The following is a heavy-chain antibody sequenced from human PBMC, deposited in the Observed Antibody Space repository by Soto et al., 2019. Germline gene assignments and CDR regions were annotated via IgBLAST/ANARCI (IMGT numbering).Heavy chain of an antibody. Sequence: QLQLQESGPGLVKPSETLSLTCTVSGGSISSSSYYWGWIRQPPGKGLEWIGSIYYSGSTYYNPSLKSRVTISVDTSKNQFSLTLSSVTAADTAVYYCARSSLYYDFWSGYPPNNWFDPWGQGTLVTVSS. J-gene: IGHJ5*02. CDR1: GGSISSSSYY. V-gene: IGHV4-39*01. D-gene: IGHD3-3*01. CDR3: ARSSLYYDFWSGYPPNNWFDP. CDR2: IYYSGST.